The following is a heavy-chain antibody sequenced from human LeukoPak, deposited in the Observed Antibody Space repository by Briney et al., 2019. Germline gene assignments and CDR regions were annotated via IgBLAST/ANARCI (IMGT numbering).Heavy chain of an antibody. J-gene: IGHJ4*02. CDR1: GGSFSGYY. Sequence: SETLSLTCAVYGGSFSGYYWSWIRQPPGKGLEWIGEINHSGSTNYNPSLKSRVTISVDTSKNQFSLKLSSVTAADTAVYYCARGKFGYCSGGSCYSAAKYYFDYWGQGTLVTVSP. V-gene: IGHV4-34*01. D-gene: IGHD2-15*01. CDR2: INHSGST. CDR3: ARGKFGYCSGGSCYSAAKYYFDY.